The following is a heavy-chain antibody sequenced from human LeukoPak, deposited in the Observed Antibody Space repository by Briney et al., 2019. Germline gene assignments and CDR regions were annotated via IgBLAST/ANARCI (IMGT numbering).Heavy chain of an antibody. Sequence: RVASVKVSCKASGYTFIGYYLHWVRQAPGQGPEWMGHINPNSGGADYAQKFQGRVTMTRDTSISTVYMELSRLRSDDTAVYYCARDIPIVGTFYAFDIWGQGTMVTVSP. J-gene: IGHJ3*02. CDR3: ARDIPIVGTFYAFDI. CDR1: GYTFIGYY. D-gene: IGHD1-26*01. CDR2: INPNSGGA. V-gene: IGHV1-2*06.